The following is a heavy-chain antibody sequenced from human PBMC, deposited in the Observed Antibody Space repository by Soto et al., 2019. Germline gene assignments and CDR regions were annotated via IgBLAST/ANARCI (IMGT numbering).Heavy chain of an antibody. CDR3: ARALKLYYDFWSGYYTPPLNAFDI. CDR2: IYYSGST. CDR1: GGSISSYY. V-gene: IGHV4-59*01. Sequence: PSETLSLTCTVAGGSISSYYWSWIRQPPGKGLEWIGYIYYSGSTNYNPSLKSRVTISVDTSKNQFSLKLSSVTAADTAVYYCARALKLYYDFWSGYYTPPLNAFDIWGQGTMVTVSS. D-gene: IGHD3-3*01. J-gene: IGHJ3*02.